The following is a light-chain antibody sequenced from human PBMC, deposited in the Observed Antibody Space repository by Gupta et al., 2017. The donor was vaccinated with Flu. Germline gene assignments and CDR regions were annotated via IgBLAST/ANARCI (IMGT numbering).Light chain of an antibody. CDR3: QQFHSYPFT. CDR2: KAS. V-gene: IGKV1-5*03. Sequence: PSILSASVGDRVTITCRASPSINTWLAWYQQKSGKAPTVLIYKASTLKSGVPSRFSGSGSGTEFTLTISGLQPDDFATYYCQQFHSYPFTFGQGTKVEIK. CDR1: PSINTW. J-gene: IGKJ2*01.